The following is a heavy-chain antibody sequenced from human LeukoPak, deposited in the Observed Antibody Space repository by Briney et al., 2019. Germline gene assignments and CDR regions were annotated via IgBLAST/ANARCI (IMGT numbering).Heavy chain of an antibody. CDR2: IRYDGSNK. J-gene: IGHJ4*02. CDR3: AKERGDSGWSHHFDY. D-gene: IGHD6-19*01. Sequence: GGSLRLSCAASGFTFSSYGMHWVRQAPGKGLEWVAFIRYDGSNKYYADSVKGRFTISRDNSKNTLYLQMNSLRAEDTAVYYCAKERGDSGWSHHFDYWGQGTLVTVSS. V-gene: IGHV3-30*02. CDR1: GFTFSSYG.